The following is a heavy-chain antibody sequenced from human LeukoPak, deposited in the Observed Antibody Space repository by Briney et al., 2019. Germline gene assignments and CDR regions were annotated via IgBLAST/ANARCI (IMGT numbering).Heavy chain of an antibody. D-gene: IGHD3-10*01. CDR3: AKDSITMVRGVIRE. Sequence: GGSLRLSCAASGFTFSSYAMHWVRPAPGKGLEWVAVISYDGSNTYYADSVRGRFTISRDNSKNTLYLQVNSLRAEDTAVYYCAKDSITMVRGVIREWGQGTLVTVSS. V-gene: IGHV3-30-3*01. CDR1: GFTFSSYA. CDR2: ISYDGSNT. J-gene: IGHJ4*02.